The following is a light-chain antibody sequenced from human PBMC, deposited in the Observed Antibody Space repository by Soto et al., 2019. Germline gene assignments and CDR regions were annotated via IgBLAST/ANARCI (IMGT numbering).Light chain of an antibody. CDR2: EVS. Sequence: QSVLTQPASVSGSPGQSITISCTGTSSDCGGYNYVSWYQQHPGKAPKLMIYEVSNRPSGVSNRFSGSKSGNTASLTISGLQAEDEADYYCSSYTSRSTPYGFGTGTKVTV. CDR3: SSYTSRSTPYG. CDR1: SSDCGGYNY. V-gene: IGLV2-14*01. J-gene: IGLJ1*01.